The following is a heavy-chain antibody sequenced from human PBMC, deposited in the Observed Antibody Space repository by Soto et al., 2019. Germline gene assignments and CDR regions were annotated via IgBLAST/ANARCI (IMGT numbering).Heavy chain of an antibody. CDR1: GGTFSSYT. CDR2: IIPILGIA. J-gene: IGHJ5*02. Sequence: QVQLVQSGAEVQKPGSSVKVSCKASGGTFSSYTISWVRQAPGQGLEWMGRIIPILGIANYAQKFQGRVTITADKSTSTAYMELSSLRSEDTAVYYCASSVGIAVDNWFDPWGQGTLVTVSS. D-gene: IGHD6-19*01. CDR3: ASSVGIAVDNWFDP. V-gene: IGHV1-69*02.